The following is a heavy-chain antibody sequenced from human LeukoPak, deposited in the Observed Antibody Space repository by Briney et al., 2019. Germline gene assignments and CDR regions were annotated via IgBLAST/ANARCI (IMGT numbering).Heavy chain of an antibody. D-gene: IGHD3-22*01. J-gene: IGHJ4*02. Sequence: GGSLRLSCAASGFTFSSYWMSWVRQAPGKGLEWVPNIKQDGSEKYYVDSVKGRFTISRDNAKNSLYLQMNSLRAEDTAVYYCAREGYYDSSGYYRWGQGTLVTVSS. V-gene: IGHV3-7*01. CDR3: AREGYYDSSGYYR. CDR1: GFTFSSYW. CDR2: IKQDGSEK.